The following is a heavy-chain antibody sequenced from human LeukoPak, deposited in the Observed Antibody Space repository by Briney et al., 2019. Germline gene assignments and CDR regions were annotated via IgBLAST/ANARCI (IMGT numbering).Heavy chain of an antibody. D-gene: IGHD3-10*01. CDR3: ARSSSITMVRAYFDY. V-gene: IGHV4-59*01. CDR1: GGSISSYY. J-gene: IGHJ4*02. CDR2: IYYSGST. Sequence: KPSETLSLTRTVSGGSISSYYWSWIRQPPGKGLEWIGYIYYSGSTNYNPSLKSRVTISVDTPKNQFSLKLSSVTAADTAVYYCARSSSITMVRAYFDYWGQGTLVTVSS.